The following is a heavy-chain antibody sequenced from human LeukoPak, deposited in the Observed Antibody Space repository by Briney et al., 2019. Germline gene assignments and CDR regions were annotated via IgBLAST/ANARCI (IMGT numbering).Heavy chain of an antibody. CDR2: INPDSGGR. CDR3: ARRASSGWYIDY. D-gene: IGHD6-19*01. J-gene: IGHJ4*02. CDR1: GYTFTGYY. V-gene: IGHV1-2*02. Sequence: ASVKVSCKASGYTFTGYYMHWVRQAPGQGLEWMAWINPDSGGRNYAQTFQGRVAMTRDTSISTAYMELSSLTSDDTAVYYCARRASSGWYIDYRGQGTLVTVSS.